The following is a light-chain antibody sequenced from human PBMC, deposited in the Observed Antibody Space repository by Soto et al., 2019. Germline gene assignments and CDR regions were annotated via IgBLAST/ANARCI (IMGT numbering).Light chain of an antibody. J-gene: IGKJ1*01. CDR3: QQYNNWPRT. CDR2: DTS. CDR1: QSVSSS. V-gene: IGKV3-15*01. Sequence: EIVMTQSPATLSVSPGERATLSCRASQSVSSSLAWYQQKPGQAPRLLIYDTSTRAAGIPARFSGSGSGTEFTLTISSLQSEDFADYSCQQYNNWPRTFGQGTKVDIK.